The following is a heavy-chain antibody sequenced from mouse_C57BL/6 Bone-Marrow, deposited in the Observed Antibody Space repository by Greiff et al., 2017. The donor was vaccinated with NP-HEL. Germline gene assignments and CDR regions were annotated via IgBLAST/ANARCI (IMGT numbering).Heavy chain of an antibody. J-gene: IGHJ3*01. V-gene: IGHV1-53*01. CDR3: ARSFTTVGAY. D-gene: IGHD1-1*01. Sequence: VHLVESGTELVKPGASVKLSCKASGYTFTSYWMHWVKQRPGQGLEWIGNINPSNGGTNYNEKFKSKATLTVDKSSSTAYMQLSSLTSEDSAVYYCARSFTTVGAYWGQGTLVTVSA. CDR1: GYTFTSYW. CDR2: INPSNGGT.